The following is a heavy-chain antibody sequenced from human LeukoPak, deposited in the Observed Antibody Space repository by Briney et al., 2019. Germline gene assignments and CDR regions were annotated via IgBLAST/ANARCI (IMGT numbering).Heavy chain of an antibody. Sequence: PGRSLRLSCAASGFTFSSYGMHWVRQAPGKGLEWVAVISYDGSNKYYADSVKGRFTISRDNSKNSLYLQMNSLRAEDTALYYCATYGSGSGTFFDSWGQGTLVTVSS. J-gene: IGHJ4*01. CDR2: ISYDGSNK. D-gene: IGHD3-10*01. V-gene: IGHV3-30*03. CDR1: GFTFSSYG. CDR3: ATYGSGSGTFFDS.